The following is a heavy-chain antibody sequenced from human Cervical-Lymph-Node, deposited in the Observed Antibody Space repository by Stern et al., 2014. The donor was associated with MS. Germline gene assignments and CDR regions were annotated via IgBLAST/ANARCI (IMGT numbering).Heavy chain of an antibody. D-gene: IGHD6-13*01. CDR2: ISYDGSHK. CDR1: KFTFSNYA. CDR3: ARSIAAAGTRTLFDY. V-gene: IGHV3-30*04. J-gene: IGHJ4*02. Sequence: VQLVESGGGVVQPGRSLRLSCAASKFTFSNYALHWVRQAPGKGLEWVALISYDGSHKYYADSVKGRFTISRDNSKNALYLQMNSLRAEDTALYYCARSIAAAGTRTLFDYWGQGTLVTVSS.